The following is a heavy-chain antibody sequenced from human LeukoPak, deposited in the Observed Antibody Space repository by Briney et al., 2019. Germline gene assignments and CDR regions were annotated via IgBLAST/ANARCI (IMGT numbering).Heavy chain of an antibody. V-gene: IGHV3-64*04. CDR2: ISDSGGST. Sequence: GGSLRLSCSASGFPFSSYAMHWVRQAPGKGLEYVSAISDSGGSTYYADSVKGRFTISRDNSKNTLYLQMNSLRVEDTAVYYCARDRDYGGNSDAFDIWGQGTMVTVSS. CDR1: GFPFSSYA. CDR3: ARDRDYGGNSDAFDI. D-gene: IGHD4-23*01. J-gene: IGHJ3*02.